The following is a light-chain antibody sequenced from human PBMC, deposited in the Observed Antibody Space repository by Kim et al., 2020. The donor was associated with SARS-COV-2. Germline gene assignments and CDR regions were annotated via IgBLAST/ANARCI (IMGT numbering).Light chain of an antibody. Sequence: ASVKLTCTLSSGHSTYTIAWHQQQPEKGPRYLMKVNSDGSHSKGDGIPDRFSGSSSGAERYLTSSSLQSDDEADYYCQTWGTGFRMFGGGTQLTVL. CDR2: VNSDGSH. J-gene: IGLJ3*02. CDR1: SGHSTYT. V-gene: IGLV4-69*01. CDR3: QTWGTGFRM.